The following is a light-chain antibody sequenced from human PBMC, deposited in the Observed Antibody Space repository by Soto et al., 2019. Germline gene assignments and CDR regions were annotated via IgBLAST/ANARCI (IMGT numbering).Light chain of an antibody. V-gene: IGLV1-44*01. CDR1: SSNIGSNT. Sequence: QSVLTHPPSASGAPGQRVTISCSGSSSNIGSNTVNWYQQFPGTAPRVLMYSNNQRPSGVPDRFSGSKSGTSVFLAISGLQSDDEADYYCAAWDDSLDGPVFGGETKLTVL. CDR2: SNN. J-gene: IGLJ3*02. CDR3: AAWDDSLDGPV.